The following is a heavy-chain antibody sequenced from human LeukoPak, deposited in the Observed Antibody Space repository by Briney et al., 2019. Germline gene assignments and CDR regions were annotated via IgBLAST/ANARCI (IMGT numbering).Heavy chain of an antibody. Sequence: SETLSLTCTVSGGSISSSSYYWGWIRQPPGKGLEWMGSIYYSGSTYYNPSLKSRVTISVDTSKNQFSLKLSSVTAADTAVYYCARQGAGIAAAGIFDYWGQGTLVTVSS. D-gene: IGHD6-13*01. CDR2: IYYSGST. V-gene: IGHV4-39*01. CDR3: ARQGAGIAAAGIFDY. CDR1: GGSISSSSYY. J-gene: IGHJ4*02.